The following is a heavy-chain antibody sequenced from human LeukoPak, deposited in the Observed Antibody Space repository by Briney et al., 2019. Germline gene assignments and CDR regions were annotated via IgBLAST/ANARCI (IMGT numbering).Heavy chain of an antibody. Sequence: SETLSLTCTVSGGSISSHYWSWIRQPPGKGLKWIGYIYYSGSTNYNPSLKSRVTISVDTSKIQCSLKLSSVPAADTAVYYFARRFIAGSSWFDPWGQGTLVTVSS. CDR2: IYYSGST. CDR1: GGSISSHY. J-gene: IGHJ5*02. D-gene: IGHD6-13*01. CDR3: ARRFIAGSSWFDP. V-gene: IGHV4-59*11.